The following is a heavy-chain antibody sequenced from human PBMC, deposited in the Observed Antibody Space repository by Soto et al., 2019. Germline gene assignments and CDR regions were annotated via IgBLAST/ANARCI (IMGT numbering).Heavy chain of an antibody. CDR1: GFTFSSYV. V-gene: IGHV3-23*01. D-gene: IGHD1-1*01. J-gene: IGHJ4*02. Sequence: EVQLLESGGGLVQPGGSLRLSCAASGFTFSSYVMSWVRQAPGKGLEWVSGISASGGSTYYADSVKGRFTISRDNFKNTLFLHMNSLRAEDTAVYYCASPGNPLDYWGQGTLVTVSS. CDR2: ISASGGST. CDR3: ASPGNPLDY.